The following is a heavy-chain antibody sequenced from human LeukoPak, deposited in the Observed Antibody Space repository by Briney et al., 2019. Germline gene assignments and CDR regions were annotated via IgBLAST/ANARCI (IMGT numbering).Heavy chain of an antibody. J-gene: IGHJ4*02. CDR1: GFTLSNFG. D-gene: IGHD3-10*01. CDR3: AKDQAGTWGLDY. V-gene: IGHV3-30*02. CDR2: VRPDGSSN. Sequence: GGSLRLSCAPSGFTLSNFGLHWVRQAPGKGLEWVALVRPDGSSNYYADSVKGRFTISRDNSKSTLYLQMNSLRAEDTAFYYCAKDQAGTWGLDYWGQGTLVTVSS.